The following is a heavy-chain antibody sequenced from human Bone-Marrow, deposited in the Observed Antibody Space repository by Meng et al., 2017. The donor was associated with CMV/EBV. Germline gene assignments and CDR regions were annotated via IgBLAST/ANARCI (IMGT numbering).Heavy chain of an antibody. CDR2: FDPEDGET. CDR1: GYTLTELS. J-gene: IGHJ3*02. Sequence: ASVKVSCKVSGYTLTELSMHWVRQAPGKGLEWMGGFDPEDGETIYAQKFQGRVTMTEDTSTDTAYMVLSSLRSEDTAVYYCATDLALIWNGGTPFDIWGTGTMVTV. D-gene: IGHD1-1*01. CDR3: ATDLALIWNGGTPFDI. V-gene: IGHV1-24*01.